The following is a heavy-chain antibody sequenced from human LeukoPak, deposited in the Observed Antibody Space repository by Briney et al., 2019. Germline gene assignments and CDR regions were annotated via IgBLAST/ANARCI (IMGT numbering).Heavy chain of an antibody. CDR1: GFTVSSNY. J-gene: IGHJ5*02. CDR2: IYSGGST. CDR3: AREDYYDSSGYSS. V-gene: IGHV3-53*01. D-gene: IGHD3-22*01. Sequence: GGSLRLSCAASGFTVSSNYMSWVRQAPWKGLEWVSVIYSGGSTYYADSVKGRFTISRDNSKNTLYLQMNSLRAEDTAVYYCAREDYYDSSGYSSWGQGTLVTVSS.